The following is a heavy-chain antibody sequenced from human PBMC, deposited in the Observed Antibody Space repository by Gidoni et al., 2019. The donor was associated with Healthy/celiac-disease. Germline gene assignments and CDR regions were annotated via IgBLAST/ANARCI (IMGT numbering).Heavy chain of an antibody. CDR2: IYYSGST. Sequence: QLQLQESGPGLVKPSENLSLTCTVSGGSISSSSYYWGWFRQPPGKGLEWIGGIYYSGSTYYNPSLKSRVTISVDTSKNQFSLKLSSVTAADTAVYYCARTIEYYFDYWGQGTLVTVSS. CDR1: GGSISSSSYY. CDR3: ARTIEYYFDY. J-gene: IGHJ4*02. D-gene: IGHD3-3*01. V-gene: IGHV4-39*01.